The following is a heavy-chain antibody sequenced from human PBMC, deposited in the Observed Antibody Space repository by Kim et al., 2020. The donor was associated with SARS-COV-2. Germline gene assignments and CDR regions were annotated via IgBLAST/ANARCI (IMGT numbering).Heavy chain of an antibody. CDR1: GFTLSGSA. D-gene: IGHD3-16*01. V-gene: IGHV3-73*01. Sequence: GGSLRLSCAASGFTLSGSAIHWVRQASGKGLEWVGRIGSTFDNYATAYTASVKGRFTISRDDSKNTTYLQMNSLKTEDTALYYCTLYNYGGFRPPYWGQGTLAT. J-gene: IGHJ4*02. CDR2: IGSTFDNYAT. CDR3: TLYNYGGFRPPY.